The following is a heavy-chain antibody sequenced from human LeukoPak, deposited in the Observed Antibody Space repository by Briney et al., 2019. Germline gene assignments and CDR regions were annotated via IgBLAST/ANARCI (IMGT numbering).Heavy chain of an antibody. CDR1: GGSISRYY. CDR3: ARHVYGSGHYNWFDP. D-gene: IGHD3-10*01. Sequence: SETLSLTCTVSGGSISRYYLSWIRQPPGKGLEWIGYIYYSGSTNYNPSLKSRVTISVDTSKNQFSLKLSSVTAADTAVYYCARHVYGSGHYNWFDPWGQGTLVTVSS. J-gene: IGHJ5*02. CDR2: IYYSGST. V-gene: IGHV4-59*08.